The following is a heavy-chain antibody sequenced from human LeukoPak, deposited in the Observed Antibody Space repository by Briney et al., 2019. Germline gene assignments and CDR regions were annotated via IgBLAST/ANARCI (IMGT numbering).Heavy chain of an antibody. Sequence: PGGSLRLSCAASGFTFSSYEMNWVRQAPGRGLEWVSYITSSGGNVYYADSVNGRFTISRDNAKNTLYLQMNSLRAEDTAVYYCARDPLYYDTTELDYWGQGTLVTVSS. V-gene: IGHV3-48*03. D-gene: IGHD3-9*01. CDR3: ARDPLYYDTTELDY. CDR1: GFTFSSYE. J-gene: IGHJ4*02. CDR2: ITSSGGNV.